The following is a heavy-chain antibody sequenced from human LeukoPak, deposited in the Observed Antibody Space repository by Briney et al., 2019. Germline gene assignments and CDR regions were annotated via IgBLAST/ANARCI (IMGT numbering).Heavy chain of an antibody. J-gene: IGHJ2*01. D-gene: IGHD3-22*01. CDR1: GGSISSGDYY. CDR2: IYYSGST. CDR3: ARGGGWLFEDWYFDL. Sequence: SQTLSLTCTVSGGSISSGDYYWSWIRQPPGKGLEWIGYIYYSGSTYYNPSLKSRVTISVDTPKNQFSLKLSSVTAADTAVYYCARGGGWLFEDWYFDLWGRGTLVTVSS. V-gene: IGHV4-30-4*01.